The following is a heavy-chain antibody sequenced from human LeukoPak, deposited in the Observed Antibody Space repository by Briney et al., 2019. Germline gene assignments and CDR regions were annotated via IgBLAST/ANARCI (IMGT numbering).Heavy chain of an antibody. V-gene: IGHV3-23*01. D-gene: IGHD3-9*01. J-gene: IGHJ4*02. CDR2: ISGSGGST. Sequence: GGSLRLSCAASGFTFSSYGMSWVRQAPGKGLEWVSAISGSGGSTHYADSVKGRFTISRDNSKNTLYLQMNSLRAEDTAVYYCAKGRYFDWFSSYFDYWGQGTLGTVSS. CDR3: AKGRYFDWFSSYFDY. CDR1: GFTFSSYG.